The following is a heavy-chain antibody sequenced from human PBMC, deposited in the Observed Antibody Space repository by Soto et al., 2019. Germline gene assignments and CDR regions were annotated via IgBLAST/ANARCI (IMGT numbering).Heavy chain of an antibody. CDR3: VRRRGYSSSGAFDY. Sequence: GESLKISCKASEDIFTNYWIGWVRQMPGRGLEWMGIIYPGDSDTRYSPSFEGQVTFSVDKTINTAYLHLSTLKASDTAMFYCVRRRGYSSSGAFDYWAQGTLVTVSS. V-gene: IGHV5-51*01. CDR2: IYPGDSDT. D-gene: IGHD6-6*01. CDR1: EDIFTNYW. J-gene: IGHJ4*02.